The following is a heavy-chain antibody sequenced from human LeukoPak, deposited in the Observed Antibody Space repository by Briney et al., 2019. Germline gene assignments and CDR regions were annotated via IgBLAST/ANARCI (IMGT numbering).Heavy chain of an antibody. CDR2: IWNDGSDK. D-gene: IGHD4-11*01. Sequence: PGGSLRLSCTTSGFTFGHYAMHWVRQAPGKGLQWVAVIWNDGSDKYYGDSVKGRFTISRDNSKKTVYLQLSSLRVEDTAVYYCAKDAERGFDFSNSLQSWGQGTLVTVSS. CDR3: AKDAERGFDFSNSLQS. J-gene: IGHJ4*02. CDR1: GFTFGHYA. V-gene: IGHV3-33*06.